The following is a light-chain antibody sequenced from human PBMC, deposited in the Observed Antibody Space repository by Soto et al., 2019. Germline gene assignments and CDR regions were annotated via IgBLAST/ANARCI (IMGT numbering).Light chain of an antibody. V-gene: IGKV3-15*01. CDR3: QHYNNWPPWT. J-gene: IGKJ1*01. CDR1: QSVSTN. Sequence: IVMTHSPATLSVSPGERATLSCRASQSVSTNLAWYQQKPGQAPRLLIYGGSTRATGIPARFSGSGSGTEFTLTISSLQSEDFAFYYCQHYNNWPPWTFGEGTKVEL. CDR2: GGS.